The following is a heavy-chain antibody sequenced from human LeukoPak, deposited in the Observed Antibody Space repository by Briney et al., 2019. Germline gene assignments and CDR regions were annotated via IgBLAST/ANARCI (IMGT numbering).Heavy chain of an antibody. J-gene: IGHJ4*02. CDR2: IKQDGSEK. V-gene: IGHV3-7*01. D-gene: IGHD6-13*01. Sequence: GGSLRLSCAASGFTFSSYWMSWVRQAPGKGLEWVANIKQDGSEKYYVDSVKGRFTISRDNAKNSLYLQMNSLRAEDTAVYYCARDSSSWYQSIYYFDYWGQGTLVTVSS. CDR1: GFTFSSYW. CDR3: ARDSSSWYQSIYYFDY.